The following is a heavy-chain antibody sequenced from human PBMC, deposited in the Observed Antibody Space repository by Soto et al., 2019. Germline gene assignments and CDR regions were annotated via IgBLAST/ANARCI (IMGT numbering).Heavy chain of an antibody. Sequence: GGSLRLSCAASGFTFSSHDMSWGRQAPGKGLEWVSVISDNGRTTYYVDSVKGRFTISRDNSKNILFLQMNSLRVEDTAIYYCTKRLGSTATTYEGSWGQGSLVTVSS. D-gene: IGHD1-1*01. CDR3: TKRLGSTATTYEGS. CDR1: GFTFSSHD. CDR2: ISDNGRTT. J-gene: IGHJ5*02. V-gene: IGHV3-23*01.